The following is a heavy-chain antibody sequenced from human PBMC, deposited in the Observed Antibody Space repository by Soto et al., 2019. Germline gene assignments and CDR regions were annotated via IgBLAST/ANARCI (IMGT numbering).Heavy chain of an antibody. J-gene: IGHJ4*02. CDR1: GFTFSSYA. V-gene: IGHV3-30-3*01. Sequence: GGSLRLSCAASGFTFSSYAMHWVRQAPGKGLEWVAVISYDGSNKYYADSVKGRFTISRDNSKNTLYLQMNSLRAEDTAVYYCARAELPELYYFDYWGQGTLVT. CDR2: ISYDGSNK. D-gene: IGHD1-26*01. CDR3: ARAELPELYYFDY.